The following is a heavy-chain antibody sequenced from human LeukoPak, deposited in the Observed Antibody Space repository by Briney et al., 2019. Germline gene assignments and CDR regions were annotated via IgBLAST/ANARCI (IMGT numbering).Heavy chain of an antibody. Sequence: GGSLRLSCAASGFTFSNYWMNWVRQAPGKGLEWVASVKQDVNVKYYADSAKGRFTISRDNAKNSLYLQMNSLRAEDTALYYCAKDFLGHSHDAFDIWGQGTMVTVSS. V-gene: IGHV3-7*03. D-gene: IGHD3-16*01. J-gene: IGHJ3*02. CDR1: GFTFSNYW. CDR3: AKDFLGHSHDAFDI. CDR2: VKQDVNVK.